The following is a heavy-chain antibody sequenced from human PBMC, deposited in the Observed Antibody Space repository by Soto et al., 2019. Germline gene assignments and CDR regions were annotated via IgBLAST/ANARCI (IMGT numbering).Heavy chain of an antibody. CDR3: VRDGTKTLRHSFDP. V-gene: IGHV4-4*07. J-gene: IGHJ5*02. D-gene: IGHD1-1*01. Sequence: SETLSLTCTVSGASISGYYWSWIRKSAGKGLEWIGRIYATGTTDYNPSLKSRVMMSVDTSKKQFSLKLRSVTAADTAVYYCVRDGTKTLRHSFDPWGQGISVAVSS. CDR1: GASISGYY. CDR2: IYATGTT.